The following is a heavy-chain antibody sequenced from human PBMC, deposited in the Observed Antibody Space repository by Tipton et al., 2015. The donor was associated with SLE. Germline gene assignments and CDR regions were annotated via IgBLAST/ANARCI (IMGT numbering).Heavy chain of an antibody. CDR2: IYSSGRT. J-gene: IGHJ4*02. V-gene: IGHV4-4*07. CDR3: ARGGYTYGHTLFDY. D-gene: IGHD5-18*01. Sequence: TLSLTCTVSGGYISIYYWNWLRQPAGKGLEWLGRIYSSGRTIYNPSLNNRLTRSVDTSRNQFSRKLSSVTAADTAVYYCARGGYTYGHTLFDYWGQGTLVTVSS. CDR1: GGYISIYY.